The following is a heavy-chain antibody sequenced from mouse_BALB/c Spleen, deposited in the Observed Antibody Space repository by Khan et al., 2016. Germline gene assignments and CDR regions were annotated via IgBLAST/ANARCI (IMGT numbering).Heavy chain of an antibody. D-gene: IGHD4-1*01. CDR2: ISYSGST. CDR1: GYSITSDYA. V-gene: IGHV3-2*02. J-gene: IGHJ3*01. Sequence: EVQLQESGPGLVKPCQSLSLTCTVTGYSITSDYAWNWIRQFPGNKLEWMGYISYSGSTSYNPSLKSRISITRDTSKNQFFLQLNSVTTEDTATYYCASLTGTGGGFAYWGQGTLVTVSA. CDR3: ASLTGTGGGFAY.